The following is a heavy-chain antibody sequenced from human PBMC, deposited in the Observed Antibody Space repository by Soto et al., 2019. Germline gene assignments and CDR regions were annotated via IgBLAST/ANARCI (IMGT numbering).Heavy chain of an antibody. CDR1: GGSFSGYY. CDR3: ARGLRITMVRGVINSYHFDY. D-gene: IGHD3-10*01. CDR2: INHSGST. V-gene: IGHV4-34*01. J-gene: IGHJ4*02. Sequence: SETLSLTCAVYGGSFSGYYWSWIRQPPGKGLEWIGEINHSGSTNYNPSLKSRVTISVDTSKNQFSLKLSSVTAADTAVYYCARGLRITMVRGVINSYHFDYWGQGTLVTVSS.